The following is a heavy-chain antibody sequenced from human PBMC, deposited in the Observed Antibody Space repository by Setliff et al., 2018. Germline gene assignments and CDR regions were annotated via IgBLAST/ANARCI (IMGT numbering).Heavy chain of an antibody. CDR2: IYAIRST. V-gene: IGHV4-61*02. CDR1: GGSISSATSY. J-gene: IGHJ4*02. D-gene: IGHD1-1*01. Sequence: SETLSLTCIVSGGSISSATSYWNWIRQPAGKELEWIGRIYAIRSTNYNPSLKSRVTISLDTSNNQFSLTLSSVTAADTAVYYCARQRRIWNDLDYFDYWGQGTLVTVSS. CDR3: ARQRRIWNDLDYFDY.